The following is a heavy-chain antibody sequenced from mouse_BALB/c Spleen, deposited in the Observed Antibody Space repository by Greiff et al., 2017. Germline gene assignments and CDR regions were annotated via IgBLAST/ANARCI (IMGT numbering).Heavy chain of an antibody. CDR1: GYSFTGYF. Sequence: VQLKQSGPELVKPGASVKISCKASGYSFTGYFMNWVMQSHGKSLEWIGRINPYNGDTFYNQKFKGKATLTVDKSSSTAHMELRSLASEDSAVYYCARGGWLRRGAMDYWGQGTSVTVSS. CDR2: INPYNGDT. D-gene: IGHD2-2*01. J-gene: IGHJ4*01. V-gene: IGHV1-20*02. CDR3: ARGGWLRRGAMDY.